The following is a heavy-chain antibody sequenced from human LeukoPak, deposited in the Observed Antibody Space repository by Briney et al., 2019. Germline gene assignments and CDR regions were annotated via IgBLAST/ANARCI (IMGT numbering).Heavy chain of an antibody. CDR3: AKVKGKDGFRDAYDI. Sequence: GGSLRLSCAASGFTLSSHTMNWVRQAPGKGLEWVSSISNSGGRTYYADFVKGRFTTARDNSKNTLYLQMNSLRAEDTALYYCAKVKGKDGFRDAYDIWGQGTMVTVSS. V-gene: IGHV3-23*01. CDR1: GFTLSSHT. J-gene: IGHJ3*02. CDR2: ISNSGGRT.